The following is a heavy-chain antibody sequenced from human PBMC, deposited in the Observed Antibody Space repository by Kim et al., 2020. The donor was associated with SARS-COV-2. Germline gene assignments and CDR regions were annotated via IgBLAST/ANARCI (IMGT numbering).Heavy chain of an antibody. Sequence: GGSLRLSCAASGFTFSSYGMHWVRQAPGKGLEWVAVIWYDGSNKYYADSVKGRFTISRDNSKNTLYLQMNSLRADDTAVYYCAKETSLYYDILTGYYPPRINYYYGMDVWGQGTTVTVSS. CDR2: IWYDGSNK. J-gene: IGHJ6*02. CDR1: GFTFSSYG. CDR3: AKETSLYYDILTGYYPPRINYYYGMDV. D-gene: IGHD3-9*01. V-gene: IGHV3-33*06.